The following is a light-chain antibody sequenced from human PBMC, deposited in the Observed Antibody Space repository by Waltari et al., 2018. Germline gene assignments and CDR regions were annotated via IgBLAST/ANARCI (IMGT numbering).Light chain of an antibody. V-gene: IGLV1-40*01. CDR1: SSNIGAGFD. CDR2: GNT. J-gene: IGLJ2*01. CDR3: QSFDNSLRRSVI. Sequence: QSVLTQPPSVSGAPGQRVTISCTGSSSNIGAGFDVHWYQQLPGAAPKLPIFGNTHRPSGVPDRFSGSKSGTSASLAITGLQAEDEADYYCQSFDNSLRRSVIFGGGTKLTVL.